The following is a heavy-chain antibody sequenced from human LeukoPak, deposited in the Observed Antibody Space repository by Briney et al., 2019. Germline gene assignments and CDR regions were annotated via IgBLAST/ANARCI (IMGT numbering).Heavy chain of an antibody. CDR3: ARGTVRFGERYDSFDI. D-gene: IGHD3-10*01. V-gene: IGHV1-18*01. CDR2: ISGYNGNT. CDR1: GYTFNKYG. J-gene: IGHJ3*02. Sequence: AAVKDSCKASGYTFNKYGISWVRQAPGQGREWMGWISGYNGNTNYAQNLQGRVTMTRDTSTSTAYMELRSLRSDDTAVYYCARGTVRFGERYDSFDIWGQGTMVTVSS.